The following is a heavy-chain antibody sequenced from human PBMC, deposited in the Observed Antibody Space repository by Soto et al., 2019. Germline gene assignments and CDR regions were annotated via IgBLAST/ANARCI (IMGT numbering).Heavy chain of an antibody. Sequence: QVQMVESGGGVVQPGRSLRLSCAASGLTFSRYGMHWVRQVPGKGLEWVAVISDDGSNKNYADSVKGRFTISRDNSKNTLFLQMNSLRIEDAALYFCARSKDMGGYSYIFDFWGQGTLVTVSS. CDR1: GLTFSRYG. D-gene: IGHD5-18*01. CDR2: ISDDGSNK. CDR3: ARSKDMGGYSYIFDF. J-gene: IGHJ4*02. V-gene: IGHV3-30*03.